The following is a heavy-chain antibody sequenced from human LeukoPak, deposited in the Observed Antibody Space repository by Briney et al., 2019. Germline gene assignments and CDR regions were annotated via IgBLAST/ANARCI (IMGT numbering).Heavy chain of an antibody. CDR3: ARDPKQLGLFDY. J-gene: IGHJ4*02. V-gene: IGHV4-4*07. Sequence: PSETLSLTCTVSGGSISSYYWSWIRQPAGKGLEWIGHIYTSGTTNYNPSLKSRVTMSVDTSKNLFSLKVSSVTAADTAVYYCARDPKQLGLFDYWGQGTLVTVSS. CDR1: GGSISSYY. D-gene: IGHD6-6*01. CDR2: IYTSGTT.